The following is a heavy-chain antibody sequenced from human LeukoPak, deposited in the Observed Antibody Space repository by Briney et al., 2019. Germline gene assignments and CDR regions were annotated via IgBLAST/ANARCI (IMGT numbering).Heavy chain of an antibody. Sequence: SSETLSLTCTVSGGSISSFCWTWIRQPPGKGLEWIGYIYYSGSTNYNLSLKSRVTISADTPKNHLSLNLTSVTAADTAVYYCSRENGAFSPFGYWGQGTLVTVPS. D-gene: IGHD2-8*01. V-gene: IGHV4-59*12. CDR3: SRENGAFSPFGY. J-gene: IGHJ4*02. CDR2: IYYSGST. CDR1: GGSISSFC.